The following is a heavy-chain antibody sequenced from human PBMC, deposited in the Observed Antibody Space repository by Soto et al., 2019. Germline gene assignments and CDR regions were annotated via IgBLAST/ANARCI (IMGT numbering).Heavy chain of an antibody. J-gene: IGHJ3*02. D-gene: IGHD3-16*02. CDR1: GGSISSGGYS. CDR2: IYLSVST. CDR3: GILDMITFGGVIGSNDAFDS. V-gene: IGHV4-30-2*05. Sequence: SETLSLTCAVSGGSISSGGYSWGWIRQPPGKGLERIGYIYLSVSTSYNPSLKSRVTISGDKAKNQFSLRLTSVTAADTAVYYCGILDMITFGGVIGSNDAFDSWGQGKMVTVS.